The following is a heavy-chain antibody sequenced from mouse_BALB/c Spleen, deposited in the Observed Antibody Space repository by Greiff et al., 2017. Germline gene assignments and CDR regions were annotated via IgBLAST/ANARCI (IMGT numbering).Heavy chain of an antibody. J-gene: IGHJ2*01. CDR3: ARGADGYFLDY. D-gene: IGHD2-3*01. CDR2: INPSNGRT. V-gene: IGHV1S81*02. Sequence: VQLQQPGAELVKPGASVKLSCKASGYTFTSYWMHWVKQRPGQGLEWIGEINPSNGRTNYNEKFKSKATLTVDKSSSTAYMQLSSLTSEDSAVYYCARGADGYFLDYWGQGTTLTVSS. CDR1: GYTFTSYW.